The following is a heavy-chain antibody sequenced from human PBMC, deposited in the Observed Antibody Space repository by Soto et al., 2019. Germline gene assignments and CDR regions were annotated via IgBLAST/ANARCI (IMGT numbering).Heavy chain of an antibody. CDR1: GGSISSYY. CDR2: IYYSGST. V-gene: IGHV4-59*01. Sequence: SETLSLTCTVSGGSISSYYWSWIRQPPGKGLEWIGYIYYSGSTNYNPSLKSRVTISVDTSKNQFSLKLSSVTAADTAVYYFASVHYYDSSGYTYWFAPWGQGTLVTVSS. CDR3: ASVHYYDSSGYTYWFAP. J-gene: IGHJ5*02. D-gene: IGHD3-22*01.